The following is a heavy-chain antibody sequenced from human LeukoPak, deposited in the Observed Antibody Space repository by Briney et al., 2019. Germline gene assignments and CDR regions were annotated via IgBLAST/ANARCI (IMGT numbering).Heavy chain of an antibody. J-gene: IGHJ3*02. CDR1: GFTFNSYA. CDR2: ITGTGGST. CDR3: AKVRDTRDWYKDAFDI. Sequence: GGSLRLSCAASGFTFNSYAMSWVRQAPGKGLEWVSAITGTGGSTYYVASVKGRFTVSRDNSKNTLYLQMSSLRAEDTAMYYCAKVRDTRDWYKDAFDIWGQGTRVTVSS. V-gene: IGHV3-23*01. D-gene: IGHD6-19*01.